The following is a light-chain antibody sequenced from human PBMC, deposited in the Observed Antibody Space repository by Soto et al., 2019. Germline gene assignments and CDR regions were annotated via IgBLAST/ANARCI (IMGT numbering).Light chain of an antibody. CDR2: DDN. CDR3: GSWDSSLSAYV. V-gene: IGLV1-51*01. Sequence: VLTQPPSVSAAPGQKVTISCSGSSCNIGGNSVSWYQQLPGTAPKLLIYDDNKRPSGIPDRFSGSKSGTSATLGITGFQTGDEADYYCGSWDSSLSAYVFXTGTKVTVL. J-gene: IGLJ1*01. CDR1: SCNIGGNS.